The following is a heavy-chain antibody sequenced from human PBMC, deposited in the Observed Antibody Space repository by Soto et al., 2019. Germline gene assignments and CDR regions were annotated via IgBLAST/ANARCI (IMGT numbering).Heavy chain of an antibody. D-gene: IGHD6-19*01. CDR1: GFTFDDYA. Sequence: EVQLVESGGGLVQPGRSLRLSCAASGFTFDDYAMHWVRQAPGKGLEWVSGISWNSGSIGYADSVKGRFTISRDIAKNSLYLQMNSLRAEDTALYYCAKPGGIAVAGTGYGAFDIWGQGTMVTVSS. J-gene: IGHJ3*02. CDR3: AKPGGIAVAGTGYGAFDI. V-gene: IGHV3-9*01. CDR2: ISWNSGSI.